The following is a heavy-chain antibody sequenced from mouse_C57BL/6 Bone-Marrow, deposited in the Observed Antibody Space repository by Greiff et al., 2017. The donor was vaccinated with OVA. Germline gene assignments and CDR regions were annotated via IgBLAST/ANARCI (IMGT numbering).Heavy chain of an antibody. CDR3: ARLFITTVVATADY. CDR2: ISNGGGST. D-gene: IGHD1-1*01. V-gene: IGHV5-12*01. J-gene: IGHJ4*01. Sequence: EVKLVESGGGLVQPGGSLKLSCAASGFTFSDYYMYWVRQTPEKRLEWVAYISNGGGSTYYPDTVKGRFTISRDNAKNTLYLQMSRLKSEDTAMYYCARLFITTVVATADYWGQGTSVTVSS. CDR1: GFTFSDYY.